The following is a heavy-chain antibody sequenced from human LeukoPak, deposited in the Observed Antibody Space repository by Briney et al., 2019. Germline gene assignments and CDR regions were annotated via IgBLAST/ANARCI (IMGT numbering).Heavy chain of an antibody. J-gene: IGHJ3*02. Sequence: SETLSLTCTVSGGSISSYYRSWIRQPPDKRLEWVGYIYYSGSTKYNSALKSRVTILVDTSKDKFSMKLRSVTAADTAVYYCARHVAWDGDYEWDAFDIWGQGTMVTVSS. CDR3: ARHVAWDGDYEWDAFDI. D-gene: IGHD4-17*01. CDR1: GGSISSYY. V-gene: IGHV4-59*08. CDR2: IYYSGST.